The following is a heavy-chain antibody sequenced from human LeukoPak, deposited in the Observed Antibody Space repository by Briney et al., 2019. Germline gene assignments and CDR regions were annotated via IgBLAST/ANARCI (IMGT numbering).Heavy chain of an antibody. CDR2: IYPGDSDT. CDR3: ARRGTSYTAYYFDS. V-gene: IGHV5-51*01. J-gene: IGHJ4*02. D-gene: IGHD1-26*01. Sequence: GESLKISCQGSGYSFTNYWIACVRQMPGKGLEWMGIIYPGDSDTRYSPSFQGQVTISADKSISTAYLQWSSLKASDTAMYYCARRGTSYTAYYFDSWGQGTLVTVSS. CDR1: GYSFTNYW.